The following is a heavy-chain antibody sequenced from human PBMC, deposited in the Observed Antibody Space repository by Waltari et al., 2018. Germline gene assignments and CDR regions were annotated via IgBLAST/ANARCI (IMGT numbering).Heavy chain of an antibody. J-gene: IGHJ4*02. Sequence: QVQLQESGPGLVKPSETLSLTCTVSGGSISSYYWSWIRQPAGKGLEWIGSIYYSGSTYYNPSLKSRVTISVDTSKNQFSLKLSSVTAADTAVYYCATRRSAGTDYWGQGTLVTVSS. CDR2: IYYSGST. V-gene: IGHV4-59*05. D-gene: IGHD6-13*01. CDR1: GGSISSYY. CDR3: ATRRSAGTDY.